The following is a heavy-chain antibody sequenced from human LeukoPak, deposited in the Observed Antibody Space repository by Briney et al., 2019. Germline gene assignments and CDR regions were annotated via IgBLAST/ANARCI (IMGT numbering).Heavy chain of an antibody. J-gene: IGHJ4*02. CDR1: GYTFTSYD. D-gene: IGHD2-8*01. V-gene: IGHV1-8*01. Sequence: GASVNVSCKASGYTFTSYDINWVRQATGQGLEWMGWMNPNSGNTGYAQKFQGRVTMTRNTSISTAYMELSSLRSEDTAVYYCARFPYCTNGVCPPAWGQGTLVTVSS. CDR2: MNPNSGNT. CDR3: ARFPYCTNGVCPPA.